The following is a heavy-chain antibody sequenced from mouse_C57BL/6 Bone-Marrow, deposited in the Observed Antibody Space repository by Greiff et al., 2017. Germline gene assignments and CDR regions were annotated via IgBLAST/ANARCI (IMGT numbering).Heavy chain of an antibody. V-gene: IGHV1-26*01. CDR3: ARPPLRYPWYFDV. D-gene: IGHD1-1*01. Sequence: VQLQQSGPELVKPGASVKISCKASGYTFTDYYMNWVKQSHGKSLEWIGDINPNNGGTSYNQKFKGKATLTVDKSSSTAYMELRSLTSEDSAVYYCARPPLRYPWYFDVWGTGTTVTVSS. CDR1: GYTFTDYY. J-gene: IGHJ1*03. CDR2: INPNNGGT.